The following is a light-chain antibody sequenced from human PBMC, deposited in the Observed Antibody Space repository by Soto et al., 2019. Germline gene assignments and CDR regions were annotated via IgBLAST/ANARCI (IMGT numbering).Light chain of an antibody. Sequence: EIVLTQSPGTLSLSPGERATLSCRVSQSVSSSYLAWYQQKPGQGPRLLIYGASSRATGIPDRFSGSGSGTDFTLTISRLEPEDFAVYYCQQYGSSPPKTFGQGTKVEIK. CDR3: QQYGSSPPKT. CDR2: GAS. J-gene: IGKJ1*01. V-gene: IGKV3-20*01. CDR1: QSVSSSY.